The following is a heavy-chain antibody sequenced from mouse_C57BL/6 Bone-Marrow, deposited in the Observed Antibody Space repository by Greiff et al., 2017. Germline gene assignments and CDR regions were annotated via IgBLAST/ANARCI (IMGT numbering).Heavy chain of an antibody. CDR2: IDPSDSYT. J-gene: IGHJ1*03. D-gene: IGHD4-1*01. CDR3: ARWANWVYWYFDV. Sequence: QVQLQQPGAELVKPGASVKLSCKASGYTFTSYWMQWVKQRPGQGLEWIGNIDPSDSYTNYNQKFKGKATLTVDTSSSTAYMQLSSLTSEDSAVYDCARWANWVYWYFDVWGTGTTVTVSS. CDR1: GYTFTSYW. V-gene: IGHV1-50*01.